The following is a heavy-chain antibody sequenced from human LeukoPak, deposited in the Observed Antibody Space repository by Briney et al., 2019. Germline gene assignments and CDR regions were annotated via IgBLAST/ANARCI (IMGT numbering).Heavy chain of an antibody. Sequence: SVKVSCKASGFTFTSSAMQWVRQARGQRLEWIGWIVVGSGNTNYAQKFQERVTITRDLSTSTAYMELSSLRSEDTAVYYCAAGYDSSGYYFVNYWGQGTLVTVSS. J-gene: IGHJ4*02. D-gene: IGHD3-22*01. CDR1: GFTFTSSA. V-gene: IGHV1-58*02. CDR3: AAGYDSSGYYFVNY. CDR2: IVVGSGNT.